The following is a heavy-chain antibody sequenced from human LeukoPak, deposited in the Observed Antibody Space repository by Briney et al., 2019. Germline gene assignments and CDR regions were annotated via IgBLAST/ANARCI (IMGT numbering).Heavy chain of an antibody. V-gene: IGHV3-11*04. CDR1: ACTFGGYY. D-gene: IGHD4-11*01. J-gene: IGHJ4*02. CDR2: IGGTGSPI. CDR3: ARIGVTTGFDY. Sequence: GGSLRLSCTASACTFGGYYMTWARQAPGKGLEWLSYIGGTGSPIYYADSLNGRFTIARDNAKKSLFLQMNSLRAEDTAIYYCARIGVTTGFDYWGPGTLVTVSS.